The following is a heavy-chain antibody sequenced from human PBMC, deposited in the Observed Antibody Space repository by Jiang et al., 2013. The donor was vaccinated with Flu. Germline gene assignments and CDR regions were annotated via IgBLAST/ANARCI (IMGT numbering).Heavy chain of an antibody. CDR1: VFYSSRVKWV. Sequence: TLTSHLLWVFYSSRVKWVWAGSVSPHGKALEWLALIYWDDDKRYSPSLRSRLTIAKDTSKNQVVLTMTNMDPVDTATYYCAHIGGTTMVYWYFDLWGRGTLVTVSS. CDR3: AHIGGTTMVYWYFDL. CDR2: IYWDDDK. D-gene: IGHD5-18*01. J-gene: IGHJ2*01. V-gene: IGHV2-5*02.